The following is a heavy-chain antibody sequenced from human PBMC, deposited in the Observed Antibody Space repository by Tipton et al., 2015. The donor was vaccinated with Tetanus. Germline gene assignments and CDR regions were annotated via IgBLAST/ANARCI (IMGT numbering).Heavy chain of an antibody. CDR2: VYYSGST. CDR1: GGSISSGGFF. CDR3: ARVACSSTSCYSHYFDY. J-gene: IGHJ4*02. Sequence: LTCTVSGGSISSGGFFWNWIRQFPGKGLEWIGYVYYSGSTFYNPSLKSRVTISVDTSKNQFSLNLTSVTAADTAVYYCARVACSSTSCYSHYFDYWGPGSLVTVSS. D-gene: IGHD2-2*01. V-gene: IGHV4-31*03.